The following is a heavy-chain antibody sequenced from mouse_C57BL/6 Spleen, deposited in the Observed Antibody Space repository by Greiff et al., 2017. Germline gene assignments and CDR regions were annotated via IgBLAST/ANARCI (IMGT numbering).Heavy chain of an antibody. Sequence: EVMLVESEGGLVQPGSSMKLSCTASGFTFSDYYMAWVRQVSEKGLEWVANINYDGSSTYYLDSLKSRFIISRDNAKNILYLQMSSLKSEDTATYYCARENYSNYRYFDVWGTGTTVTVSS. CDR3: ARENYSNYRYFDV. J-gene: IGHJ1*03. CDR2: INYDGSST. CDR1: GFTFSDYY. V-gene: IGHV5-16*01. D-gene: IGHD2-5*01.